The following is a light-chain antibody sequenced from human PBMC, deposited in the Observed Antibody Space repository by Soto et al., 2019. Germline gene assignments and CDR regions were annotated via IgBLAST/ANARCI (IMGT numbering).Light chain of an antibody. Sequence: DIQMTQSPSPVSASVGDRVTITCRASQGIGNWLAWYQQKPAQAPKLLIYDASTLQNGVPSRFNGSGSGTHFTLTISSLQPEDFATYYCQQSDSFPLTFGGGTKVEV. J-gene: IGKJ4*01. CDR1: QGIGNW. V-gene: IGKV1-12*01. CDR2: DAS. CDR3: QQSDSFPLT.